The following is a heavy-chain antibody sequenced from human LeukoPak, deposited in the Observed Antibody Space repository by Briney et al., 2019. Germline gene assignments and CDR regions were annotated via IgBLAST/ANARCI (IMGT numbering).Heavy chain of an antibody. V-gene: IGHV4-59*01. Sequence: PSETLSLTCTVPGGSISSYYWSWIRQPPGKGLEWIWYIYYSGSTNYNPSLKSRVTISVDTSNDQFSLKLSSVTAADTAVYYCARDRGYSGYDPSYYFDYWGQGTLVTVSS. CDR1: GGSISSYY. CDR3: ARDRGYSGYDPSYYFDY. J-gene: IGHJ4*02. CDR2: IYYSGST. D-gene: IGHD5-12*01.